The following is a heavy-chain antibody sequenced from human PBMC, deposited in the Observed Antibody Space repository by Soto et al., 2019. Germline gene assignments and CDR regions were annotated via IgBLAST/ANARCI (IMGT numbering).Heavy chain of an antibody. CDR3: ARASLTPWLVGWFDP. CDR2: ISAYNSNT. Sequence: ASVKVSCKASGYTFTSYGISWVRQAPGQGLEGMGWISAYNSNTNYAQKLQGRVTMTTDTSTSTAYMELRSLRSDDTAVYYCARASLTPWLVGWFDPWGQGTLVTVSS. V-gene: IGHV1-18*01. CDR1: GYTFTSYG. J-gene: IGHJ5*02. D-gene: IGHD6-19*01.